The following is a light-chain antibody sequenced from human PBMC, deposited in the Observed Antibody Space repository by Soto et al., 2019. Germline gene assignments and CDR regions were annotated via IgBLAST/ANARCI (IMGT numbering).Light chain of an antibody. CDR2: DVS. CDR1: QGVTTN. V-gene: IGKV3-15*01. J-gene: IGKJ5*01. CDR3: QQYNNWTFS. Sequence: VMTQSAATMSVSPGESATLSCRAGQGVTTNFAWYQQKYGHSPRILIYDVSIRDTGVPARFSGSVSETDGTITISSLQYEDAAVYFCQQYNNWTFSFGQGTRLEIK.